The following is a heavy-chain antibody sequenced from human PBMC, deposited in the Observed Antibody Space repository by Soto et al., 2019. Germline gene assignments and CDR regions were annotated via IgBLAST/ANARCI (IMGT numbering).Heavy chain of an antibody. J-gene: IGHJ4*02. CDR1: GGTFGSYT. V-gene: IGHV1-69*02. Sequence: QVQLVESGAEVKKPGSSVKVSWKASGGTFGSYTISWVRQAPGQGLEWMGRIIPILGIANYAQKFQGRVTITADKSTSTAYMELSSLRSEDTAVYYCARGAAAATGDFDYWGQGTLVTVSS. CDR3: ARGAAAATGDFDY. D-gene: IGHD6-13*01. CDR2: IIPILGIA.